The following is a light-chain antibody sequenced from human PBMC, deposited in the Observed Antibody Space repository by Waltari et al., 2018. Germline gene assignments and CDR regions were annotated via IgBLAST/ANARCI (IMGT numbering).Light chain of an antibody. J-gene: IGLJ1*01. Sequence: QSVLTQPPSASGTPGQRVTISCSGSASNIGSNTVNWYQQLQGPAPELVISGNKRGPAGVSDRVSGSKSGTSASLAISGLQSEDDADYFCAAWDDSLAGSYVFGTGTKVTVL. CDR3: AAWDDSLAGSYV. CDR2: GNK. CDR1: ASNIGSNT. V-gene: IGLV1-44*01.